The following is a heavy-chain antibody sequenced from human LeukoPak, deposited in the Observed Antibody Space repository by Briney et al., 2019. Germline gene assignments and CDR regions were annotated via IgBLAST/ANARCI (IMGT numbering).Heavy chain of an antibody. J-gene: IGHJ1*01. CDR1: GGSISSYY. D-gene: IGHD3-10*01. CDR2: INQSGSS. CDR3: ARGELLWFGEDWFQH. Sequence: PSETLSLTCTVSGGSISSYYWSWIRQPPGKGLEWIGEINQSGSSDYNPSLKSRVTTSVDTSKNQFSLKLSSVTAADTAVYYCARGELLWFGEDWFQHWGQGTLVTVSS. V-gene: IGHV4-34*01.